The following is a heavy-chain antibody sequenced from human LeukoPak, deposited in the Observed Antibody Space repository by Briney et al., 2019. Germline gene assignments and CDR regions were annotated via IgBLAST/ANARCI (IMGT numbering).Heavy chain of an antibody. CDR3: AKDVARIAYAFDY. Sequence: PGGSLRLSCAASGFTFSSYGMHWVRQAPGKGLEWVAVISYDGSNKYYADSVKGRFTISRDNSKNTLYLQMNSLRAEDTAVYYFAKDVARIAYAFDYWGQGTLVTVSS. J-gene: IGHJ4*02. CDR1: GFTFSSYG. D-gene: IGHD6-13*01. CDR2: ISYDGSNK. V-gene: IGHV3-30*18.